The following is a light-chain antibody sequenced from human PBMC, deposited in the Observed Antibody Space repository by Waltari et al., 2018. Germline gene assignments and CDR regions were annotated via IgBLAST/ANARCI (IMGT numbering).Light chain of an antibody. CDR3: QSYDSSLSGVI. CDR2: GNN. CDR1: SSNIGAGYA. Sequence: QSVLTQPPSVSGAPGQRVTISCTGSSSNIGAGYAVYWYQQLPGTAPKLLIYGNNNRPSGVPDRIFGSKSGTSASLAITGLQAEDEADYYCQSYDSSLSGVIFGGGTKLTVL. J-gene: IGLJ2*01. V-gene: IGLV1-40*01.